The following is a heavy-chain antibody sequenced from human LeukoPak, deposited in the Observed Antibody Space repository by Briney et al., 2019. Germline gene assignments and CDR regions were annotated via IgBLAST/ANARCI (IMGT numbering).Heavy chain of an antibody. Sequence: PGGSLRLSCVASGFTFSNAWMSWVRQAPGKGLEWVGRIKSKTDGGTIDYAAPVKDRFTISRDDSKNTVYLQMNGLKTEDTAVYYCTTQGYCTNGVCYYFDYWGQGTLVTVSS. V-gene: IGHV3-15*01. J-gene: IGHJ4*02. D-gene: IGHD2-8*01. CDR2: IKSKTDGGTI. CDR1: GFTFSNAW. CDR3: TTQGYCTNGVCYYFDY.